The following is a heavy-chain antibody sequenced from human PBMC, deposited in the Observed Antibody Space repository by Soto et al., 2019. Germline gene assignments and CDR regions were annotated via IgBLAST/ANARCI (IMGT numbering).Heavy chain of an antibody. CDR3: ARDMVEMATITLGY. CDR2: INAGNGNT. Sequence: GASVKVSCKASGYTFTSYAIHWVRQAPGQRLEWMGWINAGNGNTKYSQKFQDRVTITRDTSASTAYMELSSLRSEDTAVYYCARDMVEMATITLGYWGQGTLVTVSS. V-gene: IGHV1-3*01. D-gene: IGHD4-4*01. CDR1: GYTFTSYA. J-gene: IGHJ4*02.